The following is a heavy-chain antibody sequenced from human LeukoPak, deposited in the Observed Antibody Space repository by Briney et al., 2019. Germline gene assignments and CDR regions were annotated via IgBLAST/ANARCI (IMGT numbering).Heavy chain of an antibody. D-gene: IGHD2-2*02. Sequence: SETLSLTCTVSGGSISSYYWSWIRQPAGKGLQWIGRIYSSGSTNYNPSLKSRVTISVDTSKNQFSLKLSSVTAADTAVYYCARRFHIVVVPAAIEENAFDIWGQGTMVTVSS. CDR2: IYSSGST. CDR1: GGSISSYY. CDR3: ARRFHIVVVPAAIEENAFDI. V-gene: IGHV4-4*07. J-gene: IGHJ3*02.